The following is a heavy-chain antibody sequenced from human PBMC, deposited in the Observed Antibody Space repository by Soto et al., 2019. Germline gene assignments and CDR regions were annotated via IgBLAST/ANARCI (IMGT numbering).Heavy chain of an antibody. D-gene: IGHD3-3*01. J-gene: IGHJ4*02. Sequence: QVQLVQSGAELKKPGSSMKVSCKTSGGSFNSFSFTWVRQAPGQGLEWVGRIIPVLGLTAYAQKFQGRITISADKSTSTAYMELGGLTSEDTAVYYCATDKDNPYEFGGQGTLVTVSS. CDR2: IIPVLGLT. CDR3: ATDKDNPYEF. V-gene: IGHV1-69*08. CDR1: GGSFNSFS.